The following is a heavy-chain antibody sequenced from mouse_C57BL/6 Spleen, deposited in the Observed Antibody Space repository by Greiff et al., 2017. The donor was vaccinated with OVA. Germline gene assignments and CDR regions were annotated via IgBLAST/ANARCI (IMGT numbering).Heavy chain of an antibody. J-gene: IGHJ4*01. CDR1: GYAFSSSW. D-gene: IGHD2-3*01. V-gene: IGHV1-82*01. Sequence: VKLVESGPELVKPGASVKISCKASGYAFSSSWMNWVKQRPGKGLEWIGRIYPGDGDTNYNGKFKGKATLTADKSSSTAYMQLSSLTSEDSAVYFCAIYDGYYEAYYYAMDYWGQGTSVTVSS. CDR3: AIYDGYYEAYYYAMDY. CDR2: IYPGDGDT.